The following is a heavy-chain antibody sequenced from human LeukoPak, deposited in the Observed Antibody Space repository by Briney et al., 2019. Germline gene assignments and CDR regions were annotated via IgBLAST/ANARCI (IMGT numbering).Heavy chain of an antibody. V-gene: IGHV1-2*02. J-gene: IGHJ4*02. CDR3: ARDRRSSMVVATPGDY. D-gene: IGHD5-12*01. Sequence: ASVKVSCKASGYTFTGYYMHWVRQAPGQGLEWMGWINPNSGGTNYAQKFQGRVTMTRDTSTSTVYMELSSLRSEDTAVYYCARDRRSSMVVATPGDYWGQGTLVTVSS. CDR1: GYTFTGYY. CDR2: INPNSGGT.